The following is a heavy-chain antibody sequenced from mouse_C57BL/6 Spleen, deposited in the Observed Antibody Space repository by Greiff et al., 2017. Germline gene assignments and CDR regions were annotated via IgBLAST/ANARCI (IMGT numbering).Heavy chain of an antibody. J-gene: IGHJ4*01. D-gene: IGHD1-1*01. Sequence: VKLMESGPGLVQPSQSLSITCTVSGFSLTSSGVHWVRQSPGKGLEWLGVIWRGGSTDYNAAFMSRLSITKDNSKSQVFFKMNSLQADDTAIYYCATPFYYGSSYYAMDYWGQGTSVTVSS. CDR1: GFSLTSSG. CDR3: ATPFYYGSSYYAMDY. V-gene: IGHV2-5*01. CDR2: IWRGGST.